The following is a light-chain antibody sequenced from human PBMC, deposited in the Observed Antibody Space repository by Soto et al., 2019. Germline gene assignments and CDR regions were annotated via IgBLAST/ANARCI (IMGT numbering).Light chain of an antibody. Sequence: NFMLTQPHSVSESPGKTVTISCTRSSGSIASNYVQWFQQRPGSAPTTVIYEDNQRPSGVPDRFSGSIDSSSNSASLTISGLKTEDEDDYYCQSYDSSSCVFGGGTKLTVL. CDR2: EDN. J-gene: IGLJ3*02. CDR1: SGSIASNY. CDR3: QSYDSSSCV. V-gene: IGLV6-57*04.